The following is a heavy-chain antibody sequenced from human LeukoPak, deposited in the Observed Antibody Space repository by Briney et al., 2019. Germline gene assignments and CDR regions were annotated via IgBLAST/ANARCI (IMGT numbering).Heavy chain of an antibody. D-gene: IGHD5-24*01. CDR1: GGSIKTYY. V-gene: IGHV4-4*07. CDR2: IHSSGST. J-gene: IGHJ3*01. CDR3: ARHDAIADGQNAFDL. Sequence: SETLSLTCSVSGGSIKTYYWSCIRQPAGKGLEWIGRIHSSGSTHYNPSLKSRVTMSLDTSKNQFSLKLTSVTAADTAVYYCARHDAIADGQNAFDLWGQGTKVTVSS.